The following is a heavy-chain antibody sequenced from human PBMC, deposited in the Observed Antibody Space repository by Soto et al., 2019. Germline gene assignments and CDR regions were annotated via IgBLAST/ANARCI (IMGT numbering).Heavy chain of an antibody. J-gene: IGHJ4*02. CDR1: GFTFNTYG. CDR2: IWYDGSNK. CDR3: ASGGSGMSKEY. Sequence: QVQLVESGGGVVQPGKSLRLSCAASGFTFNTYGMHWVRQAPGKGLEWGAVIWYDGSNKFYADSVKGRFTTSRDKSKHSLFVQMDGLIPEVTAVYYCASGGSGMSKEYWGQGTLVSVSS. V-gene: IGHV3-33*01. D-gene: IGHD1-26*01.